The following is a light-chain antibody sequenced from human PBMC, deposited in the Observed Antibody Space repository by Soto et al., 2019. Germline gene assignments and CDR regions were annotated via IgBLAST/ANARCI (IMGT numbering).Light chain of an antibody. CDR2: RND. V-gene: IGLV1-44*01. J-gene: IGLJ1*01. CDR1: TSNIGSNT. Sequence: QSVLTEPPSASGTPGQRVTITCSGSTSNIGSNTVHWYQQLPGTAPTLLIYRNDQRPSGVPARFSGSKSGTSASLAISGLQSDDEADYYCAAWADSLDEYVFGTGNKVTVL. CDR3: AAWADSLDEYV.